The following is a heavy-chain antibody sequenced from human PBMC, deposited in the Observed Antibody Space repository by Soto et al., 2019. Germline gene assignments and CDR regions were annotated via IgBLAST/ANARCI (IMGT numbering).Heavy chain of an antibody. D-gene: IGHD2-15*01. V-gene: IGHV3-30-3*01. Sequence: GGSLRLSCTASGFTFSNYAMHWVRQAPGKGLEWVAIISYDGTNKYYADSVRGRFIISRDNSENTLFLQMNSLGAEDTAVYYCAQGYCSGGSCFHDYWGQGALVTVSS. J-gene: IGHJ4*02. CDR1: GFTFSNYA. CDR3: AQGYCSGGSCFHDY. CDR2: ISYDGTNK.